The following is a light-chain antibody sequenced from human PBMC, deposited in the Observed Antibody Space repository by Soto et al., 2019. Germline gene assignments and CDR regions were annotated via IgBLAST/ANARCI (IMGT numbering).Light chain of an antibody. Sequence: EIVLTQSPGTLSLSPGERATLSCRASQSVSSSYLAWYQQKPGQAPRLLIYAASSRATGIPDRFSGSGSGTDFTLTISRLEPEDFAVYSCQQYANSPGTFGLGTKVEIK. CDR3: QQYANSPGT. J-gene: IGKJ1*01. CDR2: AAS. CDR1: QSVSSSY. V-gene: IGKV3-20*01.